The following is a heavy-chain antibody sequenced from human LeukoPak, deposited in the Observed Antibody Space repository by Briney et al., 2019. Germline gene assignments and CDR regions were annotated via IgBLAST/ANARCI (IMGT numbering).Heavy chain of an antibody. Sequence: GGSLRLSCAASGFSFSDHVMDWVRQAPGKGLEWVGRIRDKVNSYTTEFAASVKGRFIISRDDSRNSLYLQMNSLKTEDTAVYYCSRRSQGADKGFGNWGQGTLVTVSS. CDR3: SRRSQGADKGFGN. D-gene: IGHD3-22*01. CDR2: IRDKVNSYTT. J-gene: IGHJ4*02. V-gene: IGHV3-72*01. CDR1: GFSFSDHV.